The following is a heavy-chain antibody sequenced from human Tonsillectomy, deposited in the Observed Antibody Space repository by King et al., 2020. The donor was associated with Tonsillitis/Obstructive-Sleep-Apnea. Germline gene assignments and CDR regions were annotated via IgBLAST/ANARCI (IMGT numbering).Heavy chain of an antibody. V-gene: IGHV3-23*04. CDR1: GFTFSSYA. CDR3: ARSSFVTVTPYSYFFDS. J-gene: IGHJ4*01. Sequence: VQLVESGGGLVQPGGSLRLSCVASGFTFSSYAMSWVRQAPGKGLEWVSGISGNGGSTYYAESVKGRFTISRDNSENTLNLQMNSLRADDTAVYYCARSSFVTVTPYSYFFDSWGQGTLVTVSS. CDR2: ISGNGGST. D-gene: IGHD2-21*02.